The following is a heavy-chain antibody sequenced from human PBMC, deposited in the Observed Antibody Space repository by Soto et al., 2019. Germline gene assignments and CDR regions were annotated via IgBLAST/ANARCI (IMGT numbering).Heavy chain of an antibody. Sequence: EVQLVESGGGLVQPGGSLRLSCAASGFTFSSYDMHWVRQATGKGLEWVSAIGTAGDTYYPGSVKGRFTISRENAKNSLYLQMNSLRAGDTAVYYCARGRRYCSGGSCYFDYWGQGTLVTVSS. V-gene: IGHV3-13*01. CDR3: ARGRRYCSGGSCYFDY. J-gene: IGHJ4*02. CDR2: IGTAGDT. CDR1: GFTFSSYD. D-gene: IGHD2-15*01.